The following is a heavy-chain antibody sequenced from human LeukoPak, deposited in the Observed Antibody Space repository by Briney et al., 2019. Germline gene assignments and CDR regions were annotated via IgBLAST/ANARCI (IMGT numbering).Heavy chain of an antibody. D-gene: IGHD1-14*01. V-gene: IGHV3-21*01. J-gene: IGHJ5*02. CDR1: GFTFSSYS. Sequence: GGSLRLSCAASGFTFSSYSMNWVRKAPGKGLEWVSSISSSSSYIYYADSVKGRFTISRDNAKNSLYLQMNSLRAEDTAVYYCAREYNRQLPPSRWFDPWGQGTLVTVSS. CDR3: AREYNRQLPPSRWFDP. CDR2: ISSSSSYI.